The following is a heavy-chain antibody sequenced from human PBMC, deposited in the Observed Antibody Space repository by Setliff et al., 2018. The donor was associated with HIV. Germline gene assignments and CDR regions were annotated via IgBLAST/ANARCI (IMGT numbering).Heavy chain of an antibody. J-gene: IGHJ4*02. D-gene: IGHD2-15*01. CDR2: MNPNSGDT. V-gene: IGHV1-8*02. CDR1: GYTLTSYE. CDR3: AKDISCTGGSCKFFDY. Sequence: ASVKVSCKASGYTLTSYEINWVRQATGQGLEWMGWMNPNSGDTGYAQKFQGRVTMTRNTSISTAFMELSRLRSEDTAVYYCAKDISCTGGSCKFFDYWGQGTLVTVSS.